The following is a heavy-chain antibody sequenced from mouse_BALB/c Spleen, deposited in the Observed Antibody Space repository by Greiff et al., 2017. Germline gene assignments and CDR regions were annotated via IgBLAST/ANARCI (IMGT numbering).Heavy chain of an antibody. V-gene: IGHV2-4-1*01. J-gene: IGHJ3*01. CDR3: ARNLIHYYGPFAY. D-gene: IGHD1-2*01. CDR1: GFSLTSYG. Sequence: QVQLKESGPGLVQPSQSLSITCTVSGFSLTSYGVHWVRQSPGKGLEWLGVIWSGGSTDYNAAFISRLSISKDNSKSQVFFKMNSLQADDTAIYYCARNLIHYYGPFAYWGQGTLVTVSA. CDR2: IWSGGST.